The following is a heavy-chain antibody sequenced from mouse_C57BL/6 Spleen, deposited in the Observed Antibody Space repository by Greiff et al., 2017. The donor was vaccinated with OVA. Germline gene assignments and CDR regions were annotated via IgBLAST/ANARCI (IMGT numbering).Heavy chain of an antibody. J-gene: IGHJ4*01. Sequence: EVQLQQSGPELVKPGASVKISCKASGYTFTDYYMNWVKQSHGKSLEWIGDINPNNGGTSYNQKFKGKATLTVDKSSSTAYMELRSLTSEDSAVYYCARGGVVATGSYYAMDYWGQGTSVTVSS. CDR1: GYTFTDYY. V-gene: IGHV1-26*01. CDR3: ARGGVVATGSYYAMDY. D-gene: IGHD1-1*01. CDR2: INPNNGGT.